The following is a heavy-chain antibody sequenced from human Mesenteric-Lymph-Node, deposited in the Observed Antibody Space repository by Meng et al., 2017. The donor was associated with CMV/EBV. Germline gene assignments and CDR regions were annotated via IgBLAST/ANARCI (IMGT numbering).Heavy chain of an antibody. CDR1: RYSISSGYY. D-gene: IGHD3-3*01. CDR2: VHHSGNT. Sequence: SETLSLTCSVSRYSISSGYYWGWIRQPPGKWLEWVGIVHHSGNTYYNPSLSRRVAMSVDTSKNHFSLRLSSVTAADTAVYYCARDSQNDFWSAFDIWGLGTMVTVSS. V-gene: IGHV4-38-2*02. CDR3: ARDSQNDFWSAFDI. J-gene: IGHJ3*02.